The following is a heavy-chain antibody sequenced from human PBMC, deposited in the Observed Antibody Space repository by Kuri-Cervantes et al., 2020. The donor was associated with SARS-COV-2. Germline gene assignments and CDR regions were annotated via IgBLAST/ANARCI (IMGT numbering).Heavy chain of an antibody. CDR2: IRYDGSNK. CDR1: GFTFSSYG. Sequence: GGSLRLSCAASGFTFSSYGMHWVRQAPGKGLEWVAFIRYDGSNKYYADSVKGRFTISRDNSKNTLYLQMNSLRAEDTAVYYCAKCGTIGKDIVVVPVALTPYYYYMDVWGKGTTVTVSS. D-gene: IGHD2-2*01. CDR3: AKCGTIGKDIVVVPVALTPYYYYMDV. J-gene: IGHJ6*03. V-gene: IGHV3-30*02.